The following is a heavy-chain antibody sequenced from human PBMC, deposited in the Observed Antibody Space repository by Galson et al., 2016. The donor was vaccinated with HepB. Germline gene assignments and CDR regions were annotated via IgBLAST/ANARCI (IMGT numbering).Heavy chain of an antibody. Sequence: SLRLSCAASGFTFSSYAMSWVRQAPGKGLEWIGEIYHSGTTNYNPSLKSRVTISVDKSKNQFSLNLNSMTAADTAVYYCARDNGPSWGYDFWSGYFNGMDVWGQGTTVTVSS. J-gene: IGHJ6*02. V-gene: IGHV4-4*02. CDR3: ARDNGPSWGYDFWSGYFNGMDV. CDR1: GFTFSSYAM. D-gene: IGHD3-3*01. CDR2: IYHSGTT.